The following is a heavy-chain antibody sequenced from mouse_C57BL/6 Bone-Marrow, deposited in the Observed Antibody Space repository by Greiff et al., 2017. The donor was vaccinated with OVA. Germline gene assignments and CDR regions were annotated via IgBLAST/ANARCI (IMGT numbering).Heavy chain of an antibody. CDR1: GYSITSGYY. CDR2: ISYDGSN. J-gene: IGHJ1*03. Sequence: EVQLVESGPGLVKPSQSLSLTCSVTGYSITSGYYWNWIRQFPGNKLEWMGYISYDGSNNYNPSLKNRISITRDTSKNQFFLKLNSVTTEDTATYCCARDHDGYPWYFDVWGTGTTVTVSS. D-gene: IGHD2-3*01. V-gene: IGHV3-6*01. CDR3: ARDHDGYPWYFDV.